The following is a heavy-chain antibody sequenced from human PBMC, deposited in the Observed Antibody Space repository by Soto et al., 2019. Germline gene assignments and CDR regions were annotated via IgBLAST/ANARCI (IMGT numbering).Heavy chain of an antibody. CDR1: GFTFSSYA. D-gene: IGHD2-15*01. CDR3: ARDWLQSLLIGPGSPNWFDP. V-gene: IGHV3-30-3*01. J-gene: IGHJ5*02. Sequence: PGGSLRLSCAASGFTFSSYAMHWVRQAPGKGLEWVAVISYDGSNKYYADSVKGRFTISRDNSKNTLYLQMNSLRAEDTAVYYCARDWLQSLLIGPGSPNWFDPWGQGTLVTVSS. CDR2: ISYDGSNK.